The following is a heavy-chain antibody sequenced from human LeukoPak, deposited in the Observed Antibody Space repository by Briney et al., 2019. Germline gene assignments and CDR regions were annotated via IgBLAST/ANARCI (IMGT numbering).Heavy chain of an antibody. J-gene: IGHJ4*02. Sequence: PSETLSLTCTVSGGSISSYYWGWIRQPPGKGLEWIGSIYYSGSTYYNPSLKSRVTISVDTSKNQFSLKLSSVTAADTAVYYCARHGTAMVPYYFDYWGQGTLVTVSS. CDR2: IYYSGST. D-gene: IGHD5-18*01. CDR1: GGSISSYY. V-gene: IGHV4-39*01. CDR3: ARHGTAMVPYYFDY.